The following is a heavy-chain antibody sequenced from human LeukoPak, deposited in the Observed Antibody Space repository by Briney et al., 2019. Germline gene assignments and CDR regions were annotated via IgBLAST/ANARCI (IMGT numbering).Heavy chain of an antibody. CDR1: GSRFTSYW. V-gene: IGHV5-51*01. CDR3: ARLGGIVGATINY. CDR2: IYPGDSDT. J-gene: IGHJ4*02. Sequence: GASLKISCKGSGSRFTSYWIGWVRQMPGTGLAWMGIIYPGDSDTRYSPSFQGQVTISADKSISTAYLQWSSLKASDTAMYYCARLGGIVGATINYWGQGTLVTVSS. D-gene: IGHD1-26*01.